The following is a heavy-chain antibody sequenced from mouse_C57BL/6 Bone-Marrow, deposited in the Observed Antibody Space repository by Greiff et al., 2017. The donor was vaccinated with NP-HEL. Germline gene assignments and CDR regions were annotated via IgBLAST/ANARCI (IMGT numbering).Heavy chain of an antibody. CDR3: TKVELGDWFAG. D-gene: IGHD4-1*01. V-gene: IGHV1-15*01. CDR2: IDPETGGT. J-gene: IGHJ3*01. Sequence: VQLQQSGAELVRPGASVTLSCKASGYTFNDYEMHWVKQTPVHGLEWIGAIDPETGGTAYNQKFKGKAILTADKTSSTAYMELRSLTSEDSAVYYCTKVELGDWFAGWGKGTLVTVAA. CDR1: GYTFNDYE.